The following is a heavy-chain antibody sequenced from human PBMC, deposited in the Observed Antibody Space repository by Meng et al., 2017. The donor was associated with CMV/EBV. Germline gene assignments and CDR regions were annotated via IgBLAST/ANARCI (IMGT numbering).Heavy chain of an antibody. J-gene: IGHJ6*02. Sequence: GGSLRLSCAASGFTVSSNYMSWVRQAPGKGLEWVPVIYSGGSTYYADSVKGRFTISRDNSKNTLYLQMNSLRAEDTALYYCAKGTGLSGDYYYGMDVWGQGTTVTVSS. V-gene: IGHV3-53*05. CDR3: AKGTGLSGDYYYGMDV. CDR1: GFTVSSNY. CDR2: IYSGGST. D-gene: IGHD3-16*02.